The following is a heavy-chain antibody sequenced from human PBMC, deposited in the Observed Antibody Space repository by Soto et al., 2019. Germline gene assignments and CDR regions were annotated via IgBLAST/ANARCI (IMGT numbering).Heavy chain of an antibody. CDR2: IKSITDGGTT. CDR1: GITFSNAW. CDR3: TTDSADIVVVPATFGMDV. J-gene: IGHJ6*02. V-gene: IGHV3-15*01. D-gene: IGHD2-2*01. Sequence: EVQLVESGGGLVKPGGSLRLSCAASGITFSNAWMTWVRQAPGKGLEWVGRIKSITDGGTTDYAAPVKGRFTISRDDSKDTLYLQMNNLRTEDTAEYHCTTDSADIVVVPATFGMDVWGQGTTVTVSS.